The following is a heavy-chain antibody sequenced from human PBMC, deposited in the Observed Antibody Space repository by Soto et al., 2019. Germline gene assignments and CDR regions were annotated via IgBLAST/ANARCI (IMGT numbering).Heavy chain of an antibody. D-gene: IGHD2-15*01. J-gene: IGHJ6*02. Sequence: PGGSLRLSCAASGFTFDDYAMHWVRQAPGKGLEWVSGISWNSGSICYAYAVKGRFTISRDNAKNSLYLQMNSLRAEDTALYYCARGGIPNYYGMDVWGQGTTVTVSS. CDR3: ARGGIPNYYGMDV. CDR1: GFTFDDYA. CDR2: ISWNSGSI. V-gene: IGHV3-9*01.